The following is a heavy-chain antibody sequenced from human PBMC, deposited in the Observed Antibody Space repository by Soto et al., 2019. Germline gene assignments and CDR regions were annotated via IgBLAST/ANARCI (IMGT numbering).Heavy chain of an antibody. J-gene: IGHJ6*02. D-gene: IGHD2-21*01. CDR2: IYYTGNI. V-gene: IGHV4-59*11. CDR1: GGSISGIH. Sequence: PSETLSLTCTVSGGSISGIHHWSWIRQSPGKGLECIAYIYYTGNIGYNPSVKSRVSMSVDKAKNEFSLKMTSVTAADTAVYYCARGHMSPPPVVTHSYDMDVWGPGTTVTVSS. CDR3: ARGHMSPPPVVTHSYDMDV.